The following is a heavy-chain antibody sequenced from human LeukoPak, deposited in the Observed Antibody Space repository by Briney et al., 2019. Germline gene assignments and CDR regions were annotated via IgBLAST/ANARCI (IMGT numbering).Heavy chain of an antibody. CDR2: ISAYNGNT. J-gene: IGHJ6*02. Sequence: GASVKVSCKASGYTFTSYGISWVRQAPGQGLEWMGWISAYNGNTNYAQKLQGRVTMTTDTSTSTAYMELRSLRSDDTAVYYCARDYSSSWYVPYYYYGMDVWGQGTTVTVSS. D-gene: IGHD6-13*01. CDR3: ARDYSSSWYVPYYYYGMDV. CDR1: GYTFTSYG. V-gene: IGHV1-18*01.